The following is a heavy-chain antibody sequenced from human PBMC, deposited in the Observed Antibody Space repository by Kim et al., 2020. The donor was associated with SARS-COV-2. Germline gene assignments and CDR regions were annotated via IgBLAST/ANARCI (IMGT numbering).Heavy chain of an antibody. J-gene: IGHJ6*03. CDR2: IYYSGST. CDR3: ASGGYDYIWGSYRPDYYYYYMDV. Sequence: SETLSLTCTVSGGSISSYYWSWIRQPPGKGLEWIGYIYYSGSTNYNPSLKSRVTISVDTSKNQFSLKLSSVTAADTAVYYCASGGYDYIWGSYRPDYYYYYMDVWGKGTTVTVSS. D-gene: IGHD3-16*02. CDR1: GGSISSYY. V-gene: IGHV4-59*01.